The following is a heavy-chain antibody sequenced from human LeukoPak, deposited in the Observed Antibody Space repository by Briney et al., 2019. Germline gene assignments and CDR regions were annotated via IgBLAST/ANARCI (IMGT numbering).Heavy chain of an antibody. D-gene: IGHD5-12*01. V-gene: IGHV1-69*05. CDR3: ARLRGYSGYDLGDYFDY. CDR1: GGTFSSYA. J-gene: IGHJ4*02. CDR2: IIPIFGTA. Sequence: SVRVSCKASGGTFSSYAISWVRQAPGQGLEWMGRIIPIFGTANYAQKFQGRVTITTDESTSTAYMELSSLRSEDTAVYYCARLRGYSGYDLGDYFDYWGQGTLVTVSS.